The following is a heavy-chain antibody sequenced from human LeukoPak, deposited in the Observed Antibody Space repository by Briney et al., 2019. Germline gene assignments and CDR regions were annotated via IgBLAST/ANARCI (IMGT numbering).Heavy chain of an antibody. CDR3: ARVRDSNNWWGAFDI. CDR2: ISPNNGST. V-gene: IGHV1-18*04. D-gene: IGHD6-13*01. Sequence: ASVKVSCKASGYTFATSSISWVRQAPGQRPEWMGWISPNNGSTQYAQNVQGRVTMTTDTSTSTAYMELKTLRSDDTAVYYCARVRDSNNWWGAFDIWGQGTMVTDS. CDR1: GYTFATSS. J-gene: IGHJ3*02.